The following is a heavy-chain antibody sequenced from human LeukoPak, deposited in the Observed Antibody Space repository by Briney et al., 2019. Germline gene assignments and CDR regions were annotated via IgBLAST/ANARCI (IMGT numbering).Heavy chain of an antibody. V-gene: IGHV3-30*18. CDR1: GFTFSSYG. CDR2: ISYDGSNK. Sequence: GGSLRLSCAASGFTFSSYGMHWVRQAPGKGLEWVAVISYDGSNKYYADSVKGRFTISRDNSKNTLYLQMNSLRAEDTAVYYCAKGPLFSCGGDCYPDYWGQGTLVTVSS. CDR3: AKGPLFSCGGDCYPDY. D-gene: IGHD2-21*02. J-gene: IGHJ4*02.